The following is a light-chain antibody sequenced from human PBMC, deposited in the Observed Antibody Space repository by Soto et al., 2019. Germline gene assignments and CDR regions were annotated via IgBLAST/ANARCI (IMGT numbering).Light chain of an antibody. Sequence: DIQMTQSPSTLSASVGDRVTITCRASQSISNWLAWYQQKPGKAPKLLSYKGSSLEGGVPSRFSGSGSGTELTLTISILQPEVVGTYYCQEYNSYWTFGEGTKVEIK. CDR3: QEYNSYWT. J-gene: IGKJ1*01. CDR1: QSISNW. V-gene: IGKV1-5*03. CDR2: KGS.